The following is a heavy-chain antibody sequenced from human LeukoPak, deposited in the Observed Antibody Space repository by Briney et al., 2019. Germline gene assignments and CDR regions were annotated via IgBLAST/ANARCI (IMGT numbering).Heavy chain of an antibody. CDR2: ISWNSGSI. D-gene: IGHD6-13*01. Sequence: GRSLRLSCAASGFTFDDYAMHWVRQAPGKGLEWVSGISWNSGSIGYADSVKGRFTISRDNAKNSLYLQMNSLRAEDTALYYCARSSSWYAFDYWGQGTLVTVSS. J-gene: IGHJ4*02. CDR3: ARSSSWYAFDY. V-gene: IGHV3-9*01. CDR1: GFTFDDYA.